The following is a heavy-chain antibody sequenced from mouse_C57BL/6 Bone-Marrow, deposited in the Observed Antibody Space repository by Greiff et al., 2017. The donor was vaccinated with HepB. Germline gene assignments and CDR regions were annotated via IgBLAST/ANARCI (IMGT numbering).Heavy chain of an antibody. Sequence: QVQLQQPGAELVKPGASVKLSCKASGYTFTSYWMQWVKQRPGRGLVWIGEIDPTDSYINYNQKFKGKATLTVDTSSSTAYMQLSSLTSEDSAVDYCAGRASLLSWFAYWGQGTLVTVSA. D-gene: IGHD1-1*01. CDR1: GYTFTSYW. CDR2: IDPTDSYI. J-gene: IGHJ3*01. V-gene: IGHV1-50*01. CDR3: AGRASLLSWFAY.